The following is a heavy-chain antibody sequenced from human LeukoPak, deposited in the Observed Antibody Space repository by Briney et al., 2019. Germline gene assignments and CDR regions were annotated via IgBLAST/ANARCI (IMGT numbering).Heavy chain of an antibody. V-gene: IGHV3-48*02. CDR3: ASPRYCSGGSCYSYYYYGMDV. J-gene: IGHJ6*02. CDR1: GFTFSSYS. Sequence: GGSLRLSCAASGFTFSSYSMNWVRQAPGKGLEWVSYISTSSSTIYYADSVKGRFTISRDNAKNSLYLQMNSLRDEDTAVYYCASPRYCSGGSCYSYYYYGMDVWGQGTMVTVSS. D-gene: IGHD2-15*01. CDR2: ISTSSSTI.